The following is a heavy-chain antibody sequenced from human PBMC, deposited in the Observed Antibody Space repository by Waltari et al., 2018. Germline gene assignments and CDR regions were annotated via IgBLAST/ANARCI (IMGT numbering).Heavy chain of an antibody. Sequence: QVQLVQSGAEVKKPGASVKVSCKASGYTFTSYDINWVRQATGQGLEWMGWMNPNSGNTGYAQKFQGTVTMTSNTAISTAYMELSSLRYEDTAVYYCARGIGRSYYYGSGSSWGQGTLVTVSS. CDR1: GYTFTSYD. CDR2: MNPNSGNT. J-gene: IGHJ4*02. V-gene: IGHV1-8*01. D-gene: IGHD3-10*01. CDR3: ARGIGRSYYYGSGSS.